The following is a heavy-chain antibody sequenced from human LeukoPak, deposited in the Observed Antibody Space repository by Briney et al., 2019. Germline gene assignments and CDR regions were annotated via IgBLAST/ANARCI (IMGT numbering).Heavy chain of an antibody. J-gene: IGHJ4*02. CDR3: ARGSLGDGSLLIDY. CDR1: GFTFNRYW. V-gene: IGHV3-74*01. Sequence: GGSLRLSCAASGFTFNRYWVHWDRQAPGKGLVWVSRINSDGSDITYEDSVKGRFTISRDNAKNTVYLQMNSLRAEDTAVYYCARGSLGDGSLLIDYWGQGTLVPVSS. CDR2: INSDGSDI. D-gene: IGHD3-10*01.